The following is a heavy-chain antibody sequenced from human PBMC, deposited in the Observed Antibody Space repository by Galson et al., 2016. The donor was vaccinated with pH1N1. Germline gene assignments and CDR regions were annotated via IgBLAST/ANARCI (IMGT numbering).Heavy chain of an antibody. J-gene: IGHJ6*02. CDR3: ARTPTSVVTVYSPFDV. D-gene: IGHD4-23*01. CDR2: IIPIFGTT. CDR1: ESTFTSST. Sequence: SVKVSCKVSESTFTSSTITWVRHAPGQGLEWVGDIIPIFGTTTYALKFQGRVTLTADGSLHTAFMELSGLTSQDTAVYYCARTPTSVVTVYSPFDVWGQGTTVTVSS. V-gene: IGHV1-69*13.